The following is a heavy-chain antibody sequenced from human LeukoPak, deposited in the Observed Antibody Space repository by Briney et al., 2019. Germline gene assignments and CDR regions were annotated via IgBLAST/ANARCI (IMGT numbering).Heavy chain of an antibody. J-gene: IGHJ4*02. CDR2: IKQDGSEK. V-gene: IGHV3-7*03. D-gene: IGHD3-9*01. CDR1: GFTFSSYW. Sequence: PGGSLRLSCAASGFTFSSYWMSWVRQAPGKGLEWVANIKQDGSEKYYVDSVKGRFTISRDNAKNSLYLQMNSLRAEDTAVYYCAKVPSYSHYDILTGYYDYWGQGTLVTVSS. CDR3: AKVPSYSHYDILTGYYDY.